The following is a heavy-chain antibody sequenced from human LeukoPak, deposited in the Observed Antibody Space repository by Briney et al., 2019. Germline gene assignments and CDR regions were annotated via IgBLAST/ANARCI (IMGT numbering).Heavy chain of an antibody. Sequence: WGSLRLSCTGSGFPFSVYWLHWVRQAPGEGLTWVSRINSDGTVINYADSVSGRFTISRDNARNTLFLQMDSLRVDDTAIYYCAREEARVEGEDAFDVWGRGTMVIVSS. CDR3: AREEARVEGEDAFDV. D-gene: IGHD3-16*01. V-gene: IGHV3-74*01. J-gene: IGHJ3*01. CDR2: INSDGTVI. CDR1: GFPFSVYW.